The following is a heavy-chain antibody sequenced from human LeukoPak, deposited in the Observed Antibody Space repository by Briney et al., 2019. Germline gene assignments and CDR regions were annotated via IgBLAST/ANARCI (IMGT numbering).Heavy chain of an antibody. CDR3: ARGRLRSAFDI. V-gene: IGHV4-31*03. CDR2: IYYSGST. D-gene: IGHD3-10*02. CDR1: GGSISSGGYY. Sequence: SETLSLTCTVSGGSISSGGYYWSWIRQHPGKGLEWIGYIYYSGSTYYNPSLKSRVTISVDTSKNQFSLKLSPVTAADTAVYYCARGRLRSAFDIWGQGTMVTVSS. J-gene: IGHJ3*02.